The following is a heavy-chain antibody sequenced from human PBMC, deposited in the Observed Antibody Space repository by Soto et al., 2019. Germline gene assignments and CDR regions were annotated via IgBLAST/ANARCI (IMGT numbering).Heavy chain of an antibody. V-gene: IGHV4-61*08. Sequence: QVQLQESGPGLVRPSQTLSLTCTVSGASVDSGGYYWNWIRHLPGKGLEWIGYIYYSGSTNYNPSLKSRVTISVDTSKNQFSLKLSSVTAADTAVYYCARGYRITGTTSDYWGQGTLVTVSS. CDR1: GASVDSGGYY. D-gene: IGHD1-20*01. CDR3: ARGYRITGTTSDY. CDR2: IYYSGST. J-gene: IGHJ4*02.